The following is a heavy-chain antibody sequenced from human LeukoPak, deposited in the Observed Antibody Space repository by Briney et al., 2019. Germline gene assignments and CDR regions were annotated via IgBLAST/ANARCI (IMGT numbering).Heavy chain of an antibody. V-gene: IGHV3-53*01. J-gene: IGHJ4*02. CDR1: GFAVSNYY. CDR3: ARVESPALYFDY. CDR2: IYSGGST. Sequence: GGSLRLSCAVSGFAVSNYYVSWVRQAPGKGLEWVSVIYSGGSTYYANSVKDRFTISRDNFKNTVSLQMNSLRDEDTAVYYCARVESPALYFDYWGQGTLVTVSS. D-gene: IGHD3-3*01.